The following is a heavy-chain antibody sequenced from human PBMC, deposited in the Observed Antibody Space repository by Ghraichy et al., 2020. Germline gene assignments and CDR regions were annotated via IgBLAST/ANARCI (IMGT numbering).Heavy chain of an antibody. CDR1: GYTFTSYG. CDR2: ISAYNGNT. CDR3: AILVVSYKAHPYYFDY. V-gene: IGHV1-18*04. J-gene: IGHJ4*02. D-gene: IGHD1-26*01. Sequence: ASVKVSCKASGYTFTSYGISWVRQAPGQGLEWMGWISAYNGNTNYAQKLQGRVTMTTDTSTSTAYMELRSLRSDDTAVYYCAILVVSYKAHPYYFDYWGQGTLVTVSS.